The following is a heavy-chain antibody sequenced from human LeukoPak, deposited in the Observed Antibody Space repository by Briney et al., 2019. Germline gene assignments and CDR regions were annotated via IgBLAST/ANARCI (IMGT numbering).Heavy chain of an antibody. D-gene: IGHD4-23*01. CDR3: ARALRWHYYFDY. Sequence: SQTLSLTCTVSGGSISSGDYYWSWIRQPPGKGLEWLGYIYYSGSTYYNPSLKSRVTISVDTSKNQFSLKLSSVTAADTAVYYCARALRWHYYFDYWGQGTLVTVSS. J-gene: IGHJ4*02. V-gene: IGHV4-30-4*08. CDR1: GGSISSGDYY. CDR2: IYYSGST.